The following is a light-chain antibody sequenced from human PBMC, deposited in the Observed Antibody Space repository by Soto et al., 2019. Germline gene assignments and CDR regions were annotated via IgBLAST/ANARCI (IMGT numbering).Light chain of an antibody. V-gene: IGKV3-20*01. CDR3: QPYGSSPYT. Sequence: EIVLTQSPGTLSLSPGERATLSCRASQSVSNRYLAWYQQKPGQAPRLLIYGASSRATGIPDSFSGSGSGTDFTLTISILEPEDFAVYYCQPYGSSPYTFGQGTKLEIK. CDR1: QSVSNRY. J-gene: IGKJ2*01. CDR2: GAS.